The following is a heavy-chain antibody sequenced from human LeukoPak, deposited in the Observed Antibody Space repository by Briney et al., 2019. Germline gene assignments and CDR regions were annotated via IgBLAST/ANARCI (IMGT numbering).Heavy chain of an antibody. Sequence: PSETLSLTCNVSGGSLTDYYWTWIRQPPGKGLEWIGFIYYGGNTNYNPSLKSRVTISVDTSKNQFSLKLSSVTAADTAVYFYARVGFTSSWQDFDYWGQGALVTVSS. CDR1: GGSLTDYY. J-gene: IGHJ4*02. D-gene: IGHD6-13*01. CDR3: ARVGFTSSWQDFDY. V-gene: IGHV4-59*01. CDR2: IYYGGNT.